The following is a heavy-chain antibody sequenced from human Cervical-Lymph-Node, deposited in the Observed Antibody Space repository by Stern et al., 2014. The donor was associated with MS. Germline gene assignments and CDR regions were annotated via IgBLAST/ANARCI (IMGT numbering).Heavy chain of an antibody. D-gene: IGHD3-16*01. CDR1: GYTFTGYS. CDR3: ARDIWGDAGGRRDY. J-gene: IGHJ4*02. CDR2: INPHSGGT. V-gene: IGHV1-2*02. Sequence: QLVQSGAEVKKTGASVRVSCKASGYTFTGYSVHWVRQAPGQGLEWMGWINPHSGGTNYPQKFQGRVTMTRDTSISTVYMELSRLRSDDTAVYYCARDIWGDAGGRRDYWGQGTLVTVSS.